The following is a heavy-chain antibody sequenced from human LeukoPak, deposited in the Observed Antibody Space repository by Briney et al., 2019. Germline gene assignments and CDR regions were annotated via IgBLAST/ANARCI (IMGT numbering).Heavy chain of an antibody. CDR2: IIPFFGTP. J-gene: IGHJ5*02. Sequence: ASVKVSCKASGGTFNSNAISWVRQAPGQGLVWMGGIIPFFGTPNYAQKFQGRVTITADESTSTAYMELSSLRSDDTAVYYCAGDRDGGKIGSWFDPWGQGTPVTVSS. V-gene: IGHV1-69*13. CDR3: AGDRDGGKIGSWFDP. CDR1: GGTFNSNA. D-gene: IGHD4-23*01.